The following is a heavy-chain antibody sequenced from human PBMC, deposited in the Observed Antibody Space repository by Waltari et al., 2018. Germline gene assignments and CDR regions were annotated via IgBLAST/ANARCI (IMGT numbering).Heavy chain of an antibody. CDR3: ARESYDFWSGHSDFDY. D-gene: IGHD3-3*01. CDR2: IYASGST. CDR1: GGSSQIYY. J-gene: IGHJ4*02. V-gene: IGHV4-4*07. Sequence: GGSSQIYYWSWIRQPAGKGLEWIGRIYASGSTNYNPSLRSRVTMSIDTSKNQFSLKLNSVTAADTAMYYCARESYDFWSGHSDFDYWGQGTLVTVS.